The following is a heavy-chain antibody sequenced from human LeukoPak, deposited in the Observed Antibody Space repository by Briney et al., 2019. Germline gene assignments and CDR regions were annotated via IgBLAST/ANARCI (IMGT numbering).Heavy chain of an antibody. V-gene: IGHV4-30-4*01. CDR1: GGSISSGDYY. Sequence: SQTLSLTCTVSGGSISSGDYYWSWIRQPPGKGLEWIGYIYYSGSTYYNPSLKSRVTISVDTSKNQFSLKLSSVTAADTAVYYCARKFSGRDLSNIAAAGPYWYFDLWGRGTLVTVSS. CDR2: IYYSGST. J-gene: IGHJ2*01. D-gene: IGHD6-13*01. CDR3: ARKFSGRDLSNIAAAGPYWYFDL.